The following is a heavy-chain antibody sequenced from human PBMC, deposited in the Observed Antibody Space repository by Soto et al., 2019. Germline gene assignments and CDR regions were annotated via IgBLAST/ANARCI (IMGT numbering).Heavy chain of an antibody. CDR2: LSYGAST. Sequence: QLQLHESGPGLVKPSETLSLICSVSGDSVISSRFYWAWIRQPPGQGLEWIGTLSYGASTHYNPSPHRRVTISVDTSNNQITLRLTSGTAADTAVFYCARKVVSTMRDSWGQGTLVTVSS. CDR3: ARKVVSTMRDS. J-gene: IGHJ5*01. CDR1: GDSVISSRFY. V-gene: IGHV4-39*01. D-gene: IGHD2-8*02.